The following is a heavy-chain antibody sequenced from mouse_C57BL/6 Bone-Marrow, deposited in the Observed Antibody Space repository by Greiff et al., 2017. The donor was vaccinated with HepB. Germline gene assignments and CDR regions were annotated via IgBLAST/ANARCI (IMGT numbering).Heavy chain of an antibody. CDR3: ARSPLYYGYDRYAMDY. D-gene: IGHD2-2*01. J-gene: IGHJ4*01. CDR2: IYPGDGDT. CDR1: GYAFSSSW. V-gene: IGHV1-82*01. Sequence: QVQLQQSGPELVKPGASVKISCKASGYAFSSSWMNWVKQRPGKGLEWIGRIYPGDGDTNYNGKFKGKATLTADKASSTAYMQLSSLTSEDSAVYFCARSPLYYGYDRYAMDYWGQGTSVTVSS.